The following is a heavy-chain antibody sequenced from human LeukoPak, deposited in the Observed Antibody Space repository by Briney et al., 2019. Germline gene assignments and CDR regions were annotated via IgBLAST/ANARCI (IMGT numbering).Heavy chain of an antibody. CDR2: ISSSSSYI. CDR3: ERGLVIAVAGWGPWELPPAGYDY. D-gene: IGHD6-19*01. Sequence: GGSLRLSCAASGFTFSSYSMNWVRQAPGKGLEWVSSISSSSSYIYYADSVKGRFTISRDNAKNSLYLQMNSLRAEDTAVYYCERGLVIAVAGWGPWELPPAGYDYWGQGTLVTVSS. CDR1: GFTFSSYS. J-gene: IGHJ4*02. V-gene: IGHV3-21*01.